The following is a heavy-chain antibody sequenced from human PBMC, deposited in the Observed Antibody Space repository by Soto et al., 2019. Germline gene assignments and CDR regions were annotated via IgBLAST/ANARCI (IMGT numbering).Heavy chain of an antibody. D-gene: IGHD4-17*01. J-gene: IGHJ4*02. CDR2: IIPIFGTA. CDR1: GGTFSSYA. Sequence: ASVKVSCKASGGTFSSYAISWVRQAPGQGLEWMGGIIPIFGTANYAQKFQGRVTITADESTSTAYMELSSLRSEDTAVYYCARSDYGDYVEVLDYWGQGTLVTVSS. CDR3: ARSDYGDYVEVLDY. V-gene: IGHV1-69*13.